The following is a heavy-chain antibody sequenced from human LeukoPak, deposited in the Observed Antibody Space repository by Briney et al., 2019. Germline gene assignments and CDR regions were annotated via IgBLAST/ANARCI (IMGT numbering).Heavy chain of an antibody. CDR2: IYRGGTT. CDR1: EITASNNH. CDR3: AKDRWYYYDSSGYYPNDY. J-gene: IGHJ4*02. Sequence: GSLRLSCAASEITASNNHMSWARQGPGKGLEWVSFIYRGGTTYSADSVKGRFTISRDNSKNTLYLQMNSLRAEDTAVYYCAKDRWYYYDSSGYYPNDYWGQGTLVTVSS. D-gene: IGHD3-22*01. V-gene: IGHV3-66*01.